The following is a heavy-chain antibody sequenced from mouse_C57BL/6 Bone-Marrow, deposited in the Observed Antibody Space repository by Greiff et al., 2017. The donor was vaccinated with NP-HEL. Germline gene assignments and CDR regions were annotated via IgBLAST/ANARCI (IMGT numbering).Heavy chain of an antibody. J-gene: IGHJ1*03. CDR1: GYTFTSYW. D-gene: IGHD1-1*01. CDR2: IHPNSGST. CDR3: ARTPLYYYGSSYWYFDV. V-gene: IGHV1-64*01. Sequence: QVQLQQPGAELVKPGASVKLSCKASGYTFTSYWMHWVKQRPGQGLEWIGMIHPNSGSTNYNEKFKSKATLTVDKSSSTAYMQLSSLTSEDSAVYYCARTPLYYYGSSYWYFDVWGTGTTVTVSS.